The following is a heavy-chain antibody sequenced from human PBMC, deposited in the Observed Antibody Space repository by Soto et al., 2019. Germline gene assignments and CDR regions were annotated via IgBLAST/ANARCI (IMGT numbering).Heavy chain of an antibody. V-gene: IGHV3-23*01. D-gene: IGHD3-10*01. Sequence: RRLSCAASGFTFSSYAMSWVRQAPGKGLEWVSSTSTSGGATYYADSVKGRFTISRDNSKNTLYLQMNSLRAEDTAVYYCAKNGPEFDYWGQGALVTVSS. J-gene: IGHJ4*02. CDR2: TSTSGGAT. CDR1: GFTFSSYA. CDR3: AKNGPEFDY.